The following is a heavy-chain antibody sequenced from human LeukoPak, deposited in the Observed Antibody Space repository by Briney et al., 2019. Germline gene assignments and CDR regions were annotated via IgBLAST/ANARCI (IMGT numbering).Heavy chain of an antibody. J-gene: IGHJ4*02. CDR3: ARDRSTSSNSIYYFDY. CDR2: ISSSSSYI. V-gene: IGHV3-21*01. D-gene: IGHD2-2*01. CDR1: GFTFSSYS. Sequence: GGSLRLSCAASGFTFSSYSMNRVRHAPGKGLEWVSSISSSSSYIYYADSVKGRVTTSRDNAKNSLYLQMNSLRAEDTAVYYCARDRSTSSNSIYYFDYWGQGTLVTVSS.